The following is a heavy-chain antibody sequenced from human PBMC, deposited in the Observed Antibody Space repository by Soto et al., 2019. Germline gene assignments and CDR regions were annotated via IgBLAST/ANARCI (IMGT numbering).Heavy chain of an antibody. Sequence: QVQLVQSGAEVKKPGSSVKVSCKASGGTFSSYTISWVRQAPGQGLEWMGRIIPILGIANYAQKFQGRVTITADKSTSTANMELSSLRSEDTAVYYCAKAPGYCSGGSCYYYYGMDVWGQGTTVTVSS. CDR3: AKAPGYCSGGSCYYYYGMDV. CDR1: GGTFSSYT. J-gene: IGHJ6*02. CDR2: IIPILGIA. D-gene: IGHD2-15*01. V-gene: IGHV1-69*02.